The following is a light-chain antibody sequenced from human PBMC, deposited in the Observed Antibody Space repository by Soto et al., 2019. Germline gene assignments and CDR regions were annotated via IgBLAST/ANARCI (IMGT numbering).Light chain of an antibody. J-gene: IGKJ1*01. CDR2: GAS. V-gene: IGKV3-15*01. Sequence: ERVMEKAPASLCVSPGGRATLSCMASQSISDTLAWYQQKPGQAPRLLIYGASTRAPGFPARFSGSGSGTDFTLTICSLQSEDFAVYYCQHYNNWPWPFGQGTK. CDR3: QHYNNWPWP. CDR1: QSISDT.